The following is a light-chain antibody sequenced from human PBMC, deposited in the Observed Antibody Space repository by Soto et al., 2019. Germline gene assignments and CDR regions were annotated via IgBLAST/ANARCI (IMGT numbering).Light chain of an antibody. J-gene: IGKJ5*01. Sequence: AIQVTQSPSSLSASVGDRVTITCRASQDIRGALAWYQQKPGKAPKLLIHDVSTVQSGVPSRFSGRGSGTEFTLTITSLQPEDFATYYCQQFNIYPITFGQGTRLDI. CDR1: QDIRGA. CDR3: QQFNIYPIT. CDR2: DVS. V-gene: IGKV1-13*02.